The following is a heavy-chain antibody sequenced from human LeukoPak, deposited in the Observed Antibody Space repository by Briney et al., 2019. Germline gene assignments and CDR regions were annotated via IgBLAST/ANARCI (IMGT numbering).Heavy chain of an antibody. CDR1: GYTFTSYY. CDR3: ARDAGYCGVTNCHPLYVFDL. Sequence: GASVKVSCKASGYTFTSYYMHWVRQAPGQGLEWMGWISAYNGNTNYAQKLQGRVTMTTDTSTSTAYMELRSLRSDDTAVYYCARDAGYCGVTNCHPLYVFDLWGQGTMVTVST. J-gene: IGHJ3*01. D-gene: IGHD2-15*01. CDR2: ISAYNGNT. V-gene: IGHV1-18*04.